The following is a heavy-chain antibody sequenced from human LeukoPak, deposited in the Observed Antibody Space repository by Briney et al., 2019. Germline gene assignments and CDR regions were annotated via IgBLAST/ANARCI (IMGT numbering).Heavy chain of an antibody. V-gene: IGHV4-39*01. CDR1: GGSISSSSYY. CDR2: IYYSGST. D-gene: IGHD3-10*01. J-gene: IGHJ4*02. CDR3: ARSPPSYYYGSGSYYTDY. Sequence: SETLSLTCTVSGGSISSSSYYWGWIRQPPGKGLEWIGSIYYSGSTYYNPPLKSRVTISVDTSKNQFSLKLSSVTAADTAVYYCARSPPSYYYGSGSYYTDYWGQGTLVTVSS.